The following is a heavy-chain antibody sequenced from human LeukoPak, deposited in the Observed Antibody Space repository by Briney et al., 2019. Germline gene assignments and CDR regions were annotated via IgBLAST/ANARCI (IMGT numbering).Heavy chain of an antibody. CDR2: IYIGGST. CDR3: AKVDRLWSGYSAFYFAY. CDR1: GGSISGYY. D-gene: IGHD3-3*01. J-gene: IGHJ4*02. Sequence: PSETLSLTCTVSGGSISGYYWSWIRQPAGKGLEWIGRIYIGGSTNYSPSLKSRVTMSVVTSKNQFSPRLSSVTAADTAVYYCAKVDRLWSGYSAFYFAYWGQGTLVTVSS. V-gene: IGHV4-4*07.